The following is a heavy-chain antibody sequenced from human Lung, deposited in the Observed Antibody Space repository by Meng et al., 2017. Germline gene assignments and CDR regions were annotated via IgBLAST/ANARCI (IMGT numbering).Heavy chain of an antibody. J-gene: IGHJ4*02. V-gene: IGHV3-23*01. CDR2: TAATDGGT. Sequence: EVQLLESGGGLVQPGGSLRLSCAASGFTFSNYAMSWVRQAPEQGLEWVSATAATDGGTYHAASVRGRFTISRDNSKNTLSLQMNSLRADDTAIYYCARGTRVSCTGVICYPFDFWGQGTLVTVSS. CDR3: ARGTRVSCTGVICYPFDF. D-gene: IGHD2-8*02. CDR1: GFTFSNYA.